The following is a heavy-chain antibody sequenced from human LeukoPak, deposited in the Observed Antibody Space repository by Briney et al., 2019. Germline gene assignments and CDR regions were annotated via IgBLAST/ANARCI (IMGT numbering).Heavy chain of an antibody. CDR1: GFTFNNYA. D-gene: IGHD2-8*01. CDR2: ISGYGRST. J-gene: IGHJ4*02. CDR3: ARVNEGTNDYFHY. V-gene: IGHV3-23*01. Sequence: GGSLRLSCAASGFTFNNYAVSWVRETPGKGLEWVSVISGYGRSTQVADSMKGRFTISRDHSKNLLLLEMNSLRVEDPAVYYCARVNEGTNDYFHYWGQGTLVTVSS.